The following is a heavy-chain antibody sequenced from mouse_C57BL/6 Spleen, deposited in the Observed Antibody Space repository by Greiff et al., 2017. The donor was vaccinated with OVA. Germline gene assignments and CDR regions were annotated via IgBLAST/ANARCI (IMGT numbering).Heavy chain of an antibody. CDR2: ISGGGGNT. CDR3: ARQIYYGNFYAMDY. CDR1: GFTFSSYT. Sequence: EVNLVESGGGLVKPGGSLKLSCAASGFTFSSYTMSWVRQTPEKRLEWVATISGGGGNTYYPDSVKGRFTISRDNAKNTLYLQMSSLRSEDTALYYCARQIYYGNFYAMDYWGQGTSVTVSS. J-gene: IGHJ4*01. D-gene: IGHD2-1*01. V-gene: IGHV5-9*01.